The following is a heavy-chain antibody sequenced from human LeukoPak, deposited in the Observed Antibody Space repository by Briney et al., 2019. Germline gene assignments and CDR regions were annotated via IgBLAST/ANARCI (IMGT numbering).Heavy chain of an antibody. Sequence: SETLSLTCAVYGGSFSGYYWSWLRQPPGKGLEWIGEINHSGSTNYNPSLTSRVTISVDTSKNQFSLKLSSVTAADTAVYYCARGQWRFSSSWSYNWFDPWGQGTLVTVSS. V-gene: IGHV4-34*01. D-gene: IGHD6-13*01. CDR1: GGSFSGYY. CDR2: INHSGST. J-gene: IGHJ5*02. CDR3: ARGQWRFSSSWSYNWFDP.